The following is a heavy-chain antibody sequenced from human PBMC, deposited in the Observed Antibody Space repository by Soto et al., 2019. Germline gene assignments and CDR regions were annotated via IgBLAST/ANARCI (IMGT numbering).Heavy chain of an antibody. V-gene: IGHV4-34*01. D-gene: IGHD3-10*01. CDR2: INHSGST. CDR1: GGSFSGYY. CDR3: ARALYSGSGFYFDY. J-gene: IGHJ4*02. Sequence: QVQLQQWGAGLLKPSETLSLTCAVYGGSFSGYYWSWIRQPPRKGLEWIGEINHSGSTNYNPSLNIRVTISVDTSRNQFSLTLSSVTAADTAVYYCARALYSGSGFYFDYWGQGTLVTVSA.